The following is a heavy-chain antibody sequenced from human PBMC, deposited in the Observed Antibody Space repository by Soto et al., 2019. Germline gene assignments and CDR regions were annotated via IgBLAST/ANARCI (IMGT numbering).Heavy chain of an antibody. CDR3: ARRGYSSSWYYYYYYGMDV. Sequence: QVQLVQSGAEVKKPGASVKVSCKASGYTFTSYDINWVRQATGQGLEWMGWMNPNSGNTGYAQQLQGRVTKTRNTSISTAYMELSSLRSEDTAVYYCARRGYSSSWYYYYYYGMDVWGQGTTVTVSS. V-gene: IGHV1-8*01. CDR2: MNPNSGNT. J-gene: IGHJ6*02. D-gene: IGHD6-13*01. CDR1: GYTFTSYD.